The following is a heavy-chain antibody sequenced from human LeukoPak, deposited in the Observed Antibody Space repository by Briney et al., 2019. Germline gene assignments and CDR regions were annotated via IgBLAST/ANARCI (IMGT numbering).Heavy chain of an antibody. J-gene: IGHJ6*02. V-gene: IGHV4-61*01. CDR1: GGSVSSGSYY. Sequence: PSETLSLTCIVSGGSVSSGSYYWSWIRQPPGKGLEWIGYIYNSVSTNYNPSLKSRVTISVDTSKNQLSLKLSSVTAADTAVHYCVRDLVATIDHYYYGMDVWGQGTTVTVSS. CDR3: VRDLVATIDHYYYGMDV. CDR2: IYNSVST. D-gene: IGHD5-12*01.